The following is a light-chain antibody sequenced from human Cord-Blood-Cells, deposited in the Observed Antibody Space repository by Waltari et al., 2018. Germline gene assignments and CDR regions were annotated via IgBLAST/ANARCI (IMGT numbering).Light chain of an antibody. CDR2: EVS. V-gene: IGLV2-14*01. CDR1: SSDVGGYNY. CDR3: SSYTSSSPL. Sequence: QSALTQPASVSGSPGQSITISCTGTSSDVGGYNYVSWYQQHPGNAPKLMIYEVSNRPSGVSNRFSGSKSGNTASLTISGLQAEDEADYYCSSYTSSSPLFGGGTKLTVL. J-gene: IGLJ2*01.